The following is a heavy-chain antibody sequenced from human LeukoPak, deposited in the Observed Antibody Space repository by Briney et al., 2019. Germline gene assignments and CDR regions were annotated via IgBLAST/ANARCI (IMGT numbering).Heavy chain of an antibody. CDR1: GYGFTSYW. CDR2: IYPGDSDT. Sequence: GESLKISCKGSGYGFTSYWIGWVRQMPGKGLEWMGIIYPGDSDTRYSPSFQGQVTISADKSISTAYLQWSSLKASDTAMYYCARSSIGYYYYYYMDVWGKGTTVTVSS. D-gene: IGHD6-6*01. V-gene: IGHV5-51*01. CDR3: ARSSIGYYYYYYMDV. J-gene: IGHJ6*03.